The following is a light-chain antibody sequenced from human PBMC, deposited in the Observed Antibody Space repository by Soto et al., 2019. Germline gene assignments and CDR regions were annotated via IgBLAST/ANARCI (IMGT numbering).Light chain of an antibody. CDR3: LHYDNLP. CDR2: DAS. V-gene: IGKV1-33*01. Sequence: DIQMTQSPSSLSASVGDRVTITCQASQDISNYLNWYQQKPGKAPKLVIYDASNLETGVPSRFSGCGSGTDFTFSICSLQSEDIAPYYCLHYDNLPFGGGTKVEI. CDR1: QDISNY. J-gene: IGKJ4*01.